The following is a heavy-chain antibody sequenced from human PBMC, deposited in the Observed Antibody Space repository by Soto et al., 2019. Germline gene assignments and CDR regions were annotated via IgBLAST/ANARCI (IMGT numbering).Heavy chain of an antibody. CDR3: AKDREGKNYYGMDV. CDR2: ISDDGSKK. V-gene: IGHV3-30*18. D-gene: IGHD1-26*01. Sequence: QVQLVESGGGVAQPGRSLRLSCAASGFTFSTYGMHWVRQAPGKGMEWVAVISDDGSKKNYVDSVKGRFTIFRDNSKNTLYLQMNSLRAEDTAVYYCAKDREGKNYYGMDVWGQGTTVTVSS. CDR1: GFTFSTYG. J-gene: IGHJ6*02.